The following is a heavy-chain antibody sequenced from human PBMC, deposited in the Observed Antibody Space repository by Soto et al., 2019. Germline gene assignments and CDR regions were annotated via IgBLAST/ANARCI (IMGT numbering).Heavy chain of an antibody. CDR3: ATPTDRGYSSSPPSFDY. Sequence: QVQLQQWGAGLLKPSETLSLTCAVYGGSFSGYYWSWIRQPPGKGLEWIGEINHSGSTNYNPSLKSRVTISVDASKNQSSLKLSSVTAADTAVYYCATPTDRGYSSSPPSFDYWGQGTLVTVSS. CDR1: GGSFSGYY. V-gene: IGHV4-34*01. CDR2: INHSGST. J-gene: IGHJ4*02. D-gene: IGHD6-6*01.